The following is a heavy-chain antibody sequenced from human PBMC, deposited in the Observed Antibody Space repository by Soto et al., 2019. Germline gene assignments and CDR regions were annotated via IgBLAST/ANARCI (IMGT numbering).Heavy chain of an antibody. CDR1: GFSLSTSGMC. Sequence: SGPTLVNPTQTLTLTCTFSGFSLSTSGMCVSWIRQPPGKALEWLARIDWDDDKYYSTSLKTRLTISKDTSKNQVVLTMTNMDPVDTATYYCARISWYYDSSGYPTYFDYWGQGTLVTVSS. CDR2: IDWDDDK. V-gene: IGHV2-70*11. J-gene: IGHJ4*02. CDR3: ARISWYYDSSGYPTYFDY. D-gene: IGHD3-22*01.